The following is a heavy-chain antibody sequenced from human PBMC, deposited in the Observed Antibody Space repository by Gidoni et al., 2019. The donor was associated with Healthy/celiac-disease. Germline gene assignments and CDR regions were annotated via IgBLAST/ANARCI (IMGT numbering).Heavy chain of an antibody. CDR3: ARRNRFGEFDY. CDR2: IYYSGST. D-gene: IGHD3-10*01. Sequence: QVQLQESGPGLVKPSETLSLTCPVSGGSISSYYWSWIRQPPGKGLEWIGYIYYSGSTNYNPSLKSRVTISVDTSKNQFSLKLSSVTAADTAVYYCARRNRFGEFDYWGQGTLVTVSS. V-gene: IGHV4-59*08. J-gene: IGHJ4*02. CDR1: GGSISSYY.